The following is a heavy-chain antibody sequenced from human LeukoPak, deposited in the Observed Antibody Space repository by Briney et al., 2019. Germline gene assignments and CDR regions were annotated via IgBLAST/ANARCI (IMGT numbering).Heavy chain of an antibody. CDR1: GGSISSYY. D-gene: IGHD6-19*01. V-gene: IGHV4-59*12. CDR2: IYYRGST. CDR3: ARLQWLIEYWFDP. Sequence: SETLSLTCTVSGGSISSYYWCWIRQPPGQGLELMGYIYYRGSTNYNPSLKSRVTISVDTSKNQFSLKLSSVTAADTAVYYCARLQWLIEYWFDPWGQGTLVTVSS. J-gene: IGHJ5*02.